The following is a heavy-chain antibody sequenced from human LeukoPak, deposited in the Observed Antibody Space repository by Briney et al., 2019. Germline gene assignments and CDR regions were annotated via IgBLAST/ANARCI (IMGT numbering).Heavy chain of an antibody. CDR2: INPNSGVT. Sequence: ASVKVSCKASGYIFIGYYMHWVRQAPGQGLEWMGWINPNSGVTNYVQKFQGRVTMTRDTSISTAYMELSRLRSGDTAVYYCARDPNGDYIGTFDMWGRGTMVSVSS. CDR3: ARDPNGDYIGTFDM. D-gene: IGHD4-17*01. V-gene: IGHV1-2*02. CDR1: GYIFIGYY. J-gene: IGHJ3*02.